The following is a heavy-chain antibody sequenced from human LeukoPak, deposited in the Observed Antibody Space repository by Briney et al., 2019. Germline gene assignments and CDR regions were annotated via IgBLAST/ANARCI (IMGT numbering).Heavy chain of an antibody. CDR1: GFTFSSYG. CDR2: ISYDGRNT. CDR3: AKWIQLWFPTHFDY. D-gene: IGHD5-18*01. J-gene: IGHJ4*02. V-gene: IGHV3-30*18. Sequence: GGSLRLSCAASGFTFSSYGMHWVRQAPGKGLEWVSVISYDGRNTYYADSVKGRFTISRDNSKNTLYLQMNSLRAEDTAVYYCAKWIQLWFPTHFDYWGQGTLVTVSS.